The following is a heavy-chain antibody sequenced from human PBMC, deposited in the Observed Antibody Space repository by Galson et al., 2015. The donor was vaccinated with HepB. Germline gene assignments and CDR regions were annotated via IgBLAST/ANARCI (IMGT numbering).Heavy chain of an antibody. CDR1: GFTFSSYG. CDR3: ARVYGSSSWSGVYYCYGMDV. D-gene: IGHD6-13*01. CDR2: IWYDGSNK. Sequence: LRLSCAASGFTFSSYGMHWVRQAPGKGLEWVAVIWYDGSNKYYADSVKGRFTISRDNSKNTLYLQMNSLRTEDTAVYYCARVYGSSSWSGVYYCYGMDVWGQGTTVTVSS. J-gene: IGHJ6*02. V-gene: IGHV3-33*01.